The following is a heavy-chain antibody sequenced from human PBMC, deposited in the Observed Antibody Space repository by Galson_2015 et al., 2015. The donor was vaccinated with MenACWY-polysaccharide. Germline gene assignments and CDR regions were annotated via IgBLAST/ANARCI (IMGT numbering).Heavy chain of an antibody. CDR1: GGSISSTNYH. J-gene: IGHJ4*02. D-gene: IGHD2-15*01. CDR3: ARVTHCIGVSCYEWGLLSTQYYFDY. Sequence: SETLSLTCAVSGGSISSTNYHWGWLRQPPGKGLEWIGNIYYSGTTYYSPSLKSRATISVDTSKNQFSLELTSVTAADTAVYYCARVTHCIGVSCYEWGLLSTQYYFDYWGQGTLVTVSS. V-gene: IGHV4-39*07. CDR2: IYYSGTT.